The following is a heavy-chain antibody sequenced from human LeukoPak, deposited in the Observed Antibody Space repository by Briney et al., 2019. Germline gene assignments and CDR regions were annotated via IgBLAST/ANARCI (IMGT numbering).Heavy chain of an antibody. CDR3: ARDGAAGTYYYYYGMDV. CDR1: GFTVSSNY. Sequence: PGGSLRLSCAASGFTVSSNYMSWVRQAPGKGLEWVSVIYSGGSTYYADSVKGRFTISRDNSKNTLYLQMNSLRAEDTAAYYCARDGAAGTYYYYYGMDVWGQGTTVTVSS. D-gene: IGHD6-13*01. J-gene: IGHJ6*02. CDR2: IYSGGST. V-gene: IGHV3-66*01.